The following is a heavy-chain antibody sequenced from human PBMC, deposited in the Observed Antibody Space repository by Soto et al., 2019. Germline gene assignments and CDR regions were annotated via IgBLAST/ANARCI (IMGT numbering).Heavy chain of an antibody. CDR3: ARDRGWEDIVVVPAAIEDYYHGMDV. CDR2: ISAYNGNT. Sequence: ASVKVSCKASGYTFTSYGISWVRQAPGQGLEWMGWISAYNGNTNYAQKLQGRVTMTTDTSTSTAYMELRSLRSDDTAVYYCARDRGWEDIVVVPAAIEDYYHGMDVWGQGTTVTVSS. CDR1: GYTFTSYG. D-gene: IGHD2-2*02. J-gene: IGHJ6*02. V-gene: IGHV1-18*04.